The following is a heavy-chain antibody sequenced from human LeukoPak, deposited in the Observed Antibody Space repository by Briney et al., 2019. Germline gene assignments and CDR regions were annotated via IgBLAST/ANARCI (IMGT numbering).Heavy chain of an antibody. CDR1: GGSTSSSNW. CDR2: IYHSGST. V-gene: IGHV4-4*02. Sequence: ASETLSLTCAVSGGSTSSSNWWSWVRQPPGKGLEWIGEIYHSGSTNYNPSLKSRVTISVDKSKNQFSLKLSSVTAADTAVYYCARKGLYYDILTGYYPYYFDYWGQGTLVTVSS. J-gene: IGHJ4*02. CDR3: ARKGLYYDILTGYYPYYFDY. D-gene: IGHD3-9*01.